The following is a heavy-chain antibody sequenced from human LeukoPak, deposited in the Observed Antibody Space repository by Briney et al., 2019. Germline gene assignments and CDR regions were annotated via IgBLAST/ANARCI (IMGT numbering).Heavy chain of an antibody. J-gene: IGHJ4*02. CDR2: IIPILGIA. D-gene: IGHD3-10*01. V-gene: IGHV1-69*04. CDR1: GGTFSSYA. CDR3: ASYRSHYYGSGSYSQ. Sequence: ASVTVSFKASGGTFSSYAISWVRQAPGQGLEWMGRIIPILGIANYAQKFQGRVTITADKSTSTAYMELSSLRSEDTAVYYCASYRSHYYGSGSYSQWGQGTLVTVSS.